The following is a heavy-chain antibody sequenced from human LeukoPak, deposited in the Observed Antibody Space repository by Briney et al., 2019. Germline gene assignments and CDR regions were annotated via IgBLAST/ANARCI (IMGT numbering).Heavy chain of an antibody. D-gene: IGHD4-17*01. V-gene: IGHV4-59*01. CDR3: ARGIESYGDYGY. CDR1: GGSISGSY. J-gene: IGHJ4*02. CDR2: MYNSGST. Sequence: SETLSLTCTVSGGSISGSYWSWIWQPPGKGLEWIAYMYNSGSTNYNPSLKSRVTISIDTSKNQFSLKLSSLTAADTAIYYCARGIESYGDYGYWGQGILVTVSS.